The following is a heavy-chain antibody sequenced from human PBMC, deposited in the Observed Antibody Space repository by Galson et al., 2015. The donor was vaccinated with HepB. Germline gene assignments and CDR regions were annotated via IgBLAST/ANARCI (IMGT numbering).Heavy chain of an antibody. J-gene: IGHJ5*02. V-gene: IGHV3-7*03. CDR2: IKQDGSEK. D-gene: IGHD6-19*01. CDR3: ARDFVGSGWYNWLDP. Sequence: SLRLSCAASGFTFSSYWMSWVRQAPGKGLEWVANIKQDGSEKYYVDSVKGRFTISRDNAKNSLYLQMNSLRAEDTAVYYCARDFVGSGWYNWLDPWGQGTLVTVSP. CDR1: GFTFSSYW.